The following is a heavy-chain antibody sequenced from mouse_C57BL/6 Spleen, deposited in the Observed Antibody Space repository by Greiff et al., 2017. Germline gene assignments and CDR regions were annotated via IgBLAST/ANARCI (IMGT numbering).Heavy chain of an antibody. J-gene: IGHJ4*01. CDR3: ARRRRDYALDY. Sequence: QVQLQQSGAELVRPGASVKLSCKASGYTFTDYSINWVKQRPGQGLEWIARIYPGSGNTYYNEKFKGKATLTAEKSSSTAYMQLSSLTSEDSAVYFCARRRRDYALDYWGQGTSVTVSS. CDR2: IYPGSGNT. CDR1: GYTFTDYS. V-gene: IGHV1-76*01.